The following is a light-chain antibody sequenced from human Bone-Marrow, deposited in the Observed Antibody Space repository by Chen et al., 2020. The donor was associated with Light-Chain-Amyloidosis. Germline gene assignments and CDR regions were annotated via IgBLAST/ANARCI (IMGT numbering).Light chain of an antibody. CDR2: RDT. Sequence: SYELTQPPSVSVSPGQTARITCSGDDLPTKYAYWYQQKPGQAPVLVIHRDTERPSGISERFSGSSAGKTAKLTISGVQSEDEADYHCQSADSSGTYEGIFGGGTKLTVL. V-gene: IGLV3-25*03. CDR1: DLPTKY. J-gene: IGLJ2*01. CDR3: QSADSSGTYEGI.